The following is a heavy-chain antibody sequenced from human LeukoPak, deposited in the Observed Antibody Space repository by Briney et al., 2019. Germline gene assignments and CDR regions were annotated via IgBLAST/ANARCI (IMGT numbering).Heavy chain of an antibody. Sequence: GGSLRLSCAASGFTFSSYVMNWVRQAPGKGLEWVAIISYDGSSQLYADSVRGRFSISRDNSKNTLSLQMNSLRAEDTAIYYCARDRERWLQLGAFDIWGQGTMVTVSS. V-gene: IGHV3-30-3*01. J-gene: IGHJ3*02. CDR3: ARDRERWLQLGAFDI. CDR1: GFTFSSYV. D-gene: IGHD5-24*01. CDR2: ISYDGSSQ.